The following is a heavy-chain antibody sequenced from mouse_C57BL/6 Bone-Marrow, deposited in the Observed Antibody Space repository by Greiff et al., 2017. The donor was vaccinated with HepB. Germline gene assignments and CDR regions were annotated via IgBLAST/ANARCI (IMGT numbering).Heavy chain of an antibody. J-gene: IGHJ3*01. CDR3: AREGGNWDAWFAY. D-gene: IGHD4-1*01. V-gene: IGHV3-6*01. Sequence: ESGPGLVKPSQSLSLTCSVTGYSITSGYYWNWIRQFPGNKLEWMGYISYDGSNNYNPSLKNRISITRDTSKNQFFLKLNSVTTEDTATYYCAREGGNWDAWFAYWGQGTLVTVSA. CDR2: ISYDGSN. CDR1: GYSITSGYY.